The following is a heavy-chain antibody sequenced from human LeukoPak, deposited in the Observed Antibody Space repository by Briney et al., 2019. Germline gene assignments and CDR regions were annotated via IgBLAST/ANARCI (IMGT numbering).Heavy chain of an antibody. CDR3: TRESGAFSPFGF. D-gene: IGHD1-26*01. J-gene: IGHJ4*02. Sequence: SETLSLTCAVSGGSITTTNWWSWVRQPPGKGLEWIGEVHLSGATNYNPSLESRVSMSIDKSKSHLSLEVTSVTAADTAIYYCTRESGAFSPFGFWGQGTLLTVSS. CDR1: GGSITTTNW. CDR2: VHLSGAT. V-gene: IGHV4-4*02.